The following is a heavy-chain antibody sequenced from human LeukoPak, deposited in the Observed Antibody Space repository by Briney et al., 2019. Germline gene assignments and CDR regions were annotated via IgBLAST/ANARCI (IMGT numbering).Heavy chain of an antibody. CDR1: GGTFSSYA. CDR2: IIPIFGTA. Sequence: SVKVSCKASGGTFSSYAISWVRQASGQGLEWMGGIIPIFGTANYAQKFQGRVTITTDESTSTAYMELSSLRSEDTAVYYCARESDYVWGSYRFWGQGTLVTVSS. V-gene: IGHV1-69*05. CDR3: ARESDYVWGSYRF. D-gene: IGHD3-16*02. J-gene: IGHJ4*02.